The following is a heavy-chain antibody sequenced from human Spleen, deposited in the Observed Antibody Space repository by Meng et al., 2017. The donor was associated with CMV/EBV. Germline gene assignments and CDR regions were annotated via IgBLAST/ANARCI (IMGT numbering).Heavy chain of an antibody. D-gene: IGHD2-2*01. CDR3: TRVDTVLLPTSYCGMDV. J-gene: IGHJ6*02. Sequence: GGSLRLSCAASGFTFSSYWMHWVRQAPGKGLVWVSRINSDGSSTSYADSVKGRFTISRDNAKNTRYLQMNSLRAEDTAVYFCTRVDTVLLPTSYCGMDVWGQGTTVTVSS. V-gene: IGHV3-74*01. CDR2: INSDGSST. CDR1: GFTFSSYW.